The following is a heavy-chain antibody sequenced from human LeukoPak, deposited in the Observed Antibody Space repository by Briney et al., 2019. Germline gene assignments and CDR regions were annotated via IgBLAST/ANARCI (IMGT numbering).Heavy chain of an antibody. CDR2: ISYDGSNK. V-gene: IGHV3-30*01. CDR3: ARVVSATDFDY. D-gene: IGHD2-15*01. Sequence: GGSLRLSCAAPGFTFSSYAMHWVRQAPGKGLEWVAVISYDGSNKYYADSVKGRFTISRDNSKNTLYLQMNSLRAEDTAVYYCARVVSATDFDYWGQGTLVTVSS. CDR1: GFTFSSYA. J-gene: IGHJ4*02.